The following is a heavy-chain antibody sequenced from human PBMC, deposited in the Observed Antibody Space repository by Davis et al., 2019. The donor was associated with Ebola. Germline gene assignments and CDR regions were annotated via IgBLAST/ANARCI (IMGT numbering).Heavy chain of an antibody. V-gene: IGHV4-59*12. CDR3: ARGFSSSGWFRIFDY. Sequence: PGGSLRLSCAASGFTFSDYYMSWIRQPPGKGLEWIGYIYYSGSTYYNPSLKSRVTISVDTSKNQFSLKLSSVTAADTAVYYCARGFSSSGWFRIFDYWGQGTLVTVSS. CDR2: IYYSGST. J-gene: IGHJ4*02. CDR1: GFTFSDYY. D-gene: IGHD6-19*01.